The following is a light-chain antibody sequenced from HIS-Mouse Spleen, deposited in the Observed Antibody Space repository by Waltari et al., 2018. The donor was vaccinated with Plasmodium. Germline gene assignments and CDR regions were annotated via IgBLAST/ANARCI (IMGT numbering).Light chain of an antibody. CDR3: QSADSSGTYV. J-gene: IGLJ1*01. CDR2: KDS. CDR1: ALPKQY. Sequence: SYELTQPPSVSVSPGQTARITCSGDALPKQYANWYQQKPGQAPVLGIYKDSERPSGIPGRFSGSRSGTTVPLTISGVQAEDEADYYCQSADSSGTYVFGTGTKVTVL. V-gene: IGLV3-25*03.